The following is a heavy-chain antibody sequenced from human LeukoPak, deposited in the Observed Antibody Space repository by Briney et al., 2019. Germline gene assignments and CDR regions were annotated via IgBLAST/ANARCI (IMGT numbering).Heavy chain of an antibody. CDR1: GGTFSSYA. Sequence: SVKVSCKASGGTFSSYAISWVRQAPGQGLEWMGGIIPIFGTANYAQKFQGRVTMTADESTSTAYMELSSLRSEDTAVYYCARDLRRLLWFGELCNFDCRRQGTLVTVCS. CDR2: IIPIFGTA. V-gene: IGHV1-69*13. D-gene: IGHD3-10*01. J-gene: IGHJ4*02. CDR3: ARDLRRLLWFGELCNFDC.